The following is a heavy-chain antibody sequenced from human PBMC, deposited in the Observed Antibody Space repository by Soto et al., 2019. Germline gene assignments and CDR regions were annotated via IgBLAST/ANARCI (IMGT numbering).Heavy chain of an antibody. Sequence: SVKVSCKASGGTFSSYAISWVRQAPGQGLEWMGGIIPIFGTANYAQKFQGRVTITADESTSTAYMELSSLRSEDTAVYYCAREVEGYNLDAFDIWGQGTMVTVSS. J-gene: IGHJ3*02. CDR1: GGTFSSYA. D-gene: IGHD1-1*01. V-gene: IGHV1-69*13. CDR3: AREVEGYNLDAFDI. CDR2: IIPIFGTA.